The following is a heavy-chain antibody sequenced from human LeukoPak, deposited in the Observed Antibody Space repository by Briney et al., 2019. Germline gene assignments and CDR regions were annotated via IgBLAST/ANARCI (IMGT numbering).Heavy chain of an antibody. V-gene: IGHV3-30*04. D-gene: IGHD2-21*02. J-gene: IGHJ3*01. CDR2: ISSDGSTK. CDR3: VRDRWYCSGDCLPGDAFDL. CDR1: IFTFETYA. Sequence: GGSLRLSCAASIFTFETYALHWVRQAPGKGLGWVAAISSDGSTKYYAESVRGRFTISRDNSKTMLYLQMSRVRLDDTAVYYCVRDRWYCSGDCLPGDAFDLWGQGTVVTVSS.